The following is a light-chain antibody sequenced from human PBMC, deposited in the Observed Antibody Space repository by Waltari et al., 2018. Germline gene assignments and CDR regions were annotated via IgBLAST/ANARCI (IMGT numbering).Light chain of an antibody. CDR2: DAS. CDR1: QSLRISY. CDR3: QQYSASPES. Sequence: EIVLTQSPGTLSLFLGDRATLSCRARQSLRISYVAWYQQKPGQAPRILIFDASSRATGIADRFSASGSGTDFTLSISRLEPEDFAMYYCQQYSASPESFGQGTRLEI. J-gene: IGKJ2*03. V-gene: IGKV3-20*01.